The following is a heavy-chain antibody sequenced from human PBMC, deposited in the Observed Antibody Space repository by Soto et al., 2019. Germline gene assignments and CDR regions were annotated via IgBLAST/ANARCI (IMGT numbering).Heavy chain of an antibody. V-gene: IGHV3-15*01. D-gene: IGHD3-10*01. CDR3: TTDGRGGTLIWFGYDY. J-gene: IGHJ4*02. Sequence: GGSLRLSCAASGFTFSNAWMSWVRQAPGKGLEWVGRIKSKTDGGTTDYATPVKGRFTISRDDSKNTLYLQMNSLKTEDTAVYYCTTDGRGGTLIWFGYDYWGQGTLVTVSS. CDR2: IKSKTDGGTT. CDR1: GFTFSNAW.